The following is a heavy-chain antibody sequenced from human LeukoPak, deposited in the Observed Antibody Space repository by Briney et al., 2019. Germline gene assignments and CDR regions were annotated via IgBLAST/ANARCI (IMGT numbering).Heavy chain of an antibody. Sequence: GGSLRLSCAASGFIVSGDFMSWVRQAPGKGLEWVSAISGSGGSTYYADSVEGRFTISRDNSKNTLYLQMNSLRAEDTAVYYCAEIAAAAEYFQHWGQGTLVTVSS. CDR3: AEIAAAAEYFQH. D-gene: IGHD6-13*01. V-gene: IGHV3-23*01. CDR2: ISGSGGST. J-gene: IGHJ1*01. CDR1: GFIVSGDF.